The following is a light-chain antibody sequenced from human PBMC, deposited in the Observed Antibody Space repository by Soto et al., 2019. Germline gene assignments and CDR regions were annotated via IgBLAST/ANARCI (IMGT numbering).Light chain of an antibody. J-gene: IGKJ1*01. V-gene: IGKV3-20*01. CDR2: GAS. CDR1: QSVISTY. Sequence: EIVLTQSPGTLSLSPGERATLSCRASQSVISTYLAWYQQKPGQATRLLIYGASSRATAIPDRFSGSESGTDFTLSISRLEPEDFAVYYCQQYGRSPATFGQGTKVESK. CDR3: QQYGRSPAT.